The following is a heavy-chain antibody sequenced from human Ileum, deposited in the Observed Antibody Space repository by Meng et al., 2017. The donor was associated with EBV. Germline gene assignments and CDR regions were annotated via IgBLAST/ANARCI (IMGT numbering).Heavy chain of an antibody. CDR2: ISGYNGNA. D-gene: IGHD6-19*01. J-gene: IGHJ4*02. V-gene: IGHV1-18*01. Sequence: QVQLMQAGTEVKNPGASVKVSCKPSGYNFTSYGITWVRQAPGQGLEWMGWISGYNGNANYAQKLQGRVTMTTDTSTSTVYMELRSLRSEDTAVYYCARIAGSGWNFDYWGQGTLVTVSS. CDR1: GYNFTSYG. CDR3: ARIAGSGWNFDY.